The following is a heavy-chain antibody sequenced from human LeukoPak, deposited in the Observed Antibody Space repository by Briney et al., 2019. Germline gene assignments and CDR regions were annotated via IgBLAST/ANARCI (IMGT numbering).Heavy chain of an antibody. D-gene: IGHD2-2*02. CDR2: INAGNGNT. CDR1: GYTFTSYA. Sequence: GASVKVSCKASGYTFTSYAMHWVRQAPGQRLEWMGWINAGNGNTKYSQKFQGRVTITRDTSASTAYMELSSLRSEDTAVYYCAKDMRGYCSSTSCYTENDAFDIWGQGTMVTVSS. J-gene: IGHJ3*02. CDR3: AKDMRGYCSSTSCYTENDAFDI. V-gene: IGHV1-3*01.